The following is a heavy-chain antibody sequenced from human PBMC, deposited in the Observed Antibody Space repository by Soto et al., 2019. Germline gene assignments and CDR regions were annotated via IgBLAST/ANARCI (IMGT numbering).Heavy chain of an antibody. J-gene: IGHJ4*02. CDR1: GFTFSNYG. V-gene: IGHV3-30*18. CDR3: ANGRTLDY. CDR2: ISYDGSNK. Sequence: GGSLRLSCAASGFTFSNYGMHWVRQAPGKGLEWVAVISYDGSNKHYADSVKGRFTISRDNSKNTLYLEMNSLRAEDTAVYYCANGRTLDYWGQGTLVTVSS.